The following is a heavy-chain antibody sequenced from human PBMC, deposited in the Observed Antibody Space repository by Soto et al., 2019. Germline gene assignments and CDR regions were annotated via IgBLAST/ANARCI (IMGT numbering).Heavy chain of an antibody. J-gene: IGHJ6*02. CDR1: GFTVSSNY. Sequence: GGSLRLSCAVSGFTVSSNYMSWVRQAPGKGLEWVAVIYSGGSTYYADSVRGRFTISRDNSKNTLYLQMKSLRAEDTAVYYCARDPPATRNGMDVWAKGPRSPSP. CDR3: ARDPPATRNGMDV. CDR2: IYSGGST. V-gene: IGHV3-53*01.